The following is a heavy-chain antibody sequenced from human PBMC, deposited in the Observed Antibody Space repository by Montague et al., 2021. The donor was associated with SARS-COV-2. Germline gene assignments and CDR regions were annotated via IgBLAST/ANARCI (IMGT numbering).Heavy chain of an antibody. CDR3: AKSVVVINPYYYYGMDV. D-gene: IGHD3-22*01. CDR2: ISNSGGRT. CDR1: GFTFSSYA. V-gene: IGHV3-23*01. Sequence: SLRLSCAASGFTFSSYALTWVRQAPGKGLEWVSAISNSGGRTYYADSVKGRFTISRDNSKNTLYLQMNSLRGEDTAIYYCAKSVVVINPYYYYGMDVWGQGTTVTVSS. J-gene: IGHJ6*02.